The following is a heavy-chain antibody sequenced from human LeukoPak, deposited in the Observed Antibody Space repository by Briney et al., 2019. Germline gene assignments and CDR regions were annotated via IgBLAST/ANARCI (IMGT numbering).Heavy chain of an antibody. J-gene: IGHJ6*02. CDR2: IVVGSGNT. D-gene: IGHD6-6*01. V-gene: IGHV1-58*01. CDR3: AADPEYSSSPPFYYYGMDV. Sequence: TSVKVSCKASGFTFTSSAVQWVRQARGQRLEWMGWIVVGSGNTNYAQKFQERVTITRDMPTSTVYMELSSLRSEDTAVYYCAADPEYSSSPPFYYYGMDVWGQGTTVTVSS. CDR1: GFTFTSSA.